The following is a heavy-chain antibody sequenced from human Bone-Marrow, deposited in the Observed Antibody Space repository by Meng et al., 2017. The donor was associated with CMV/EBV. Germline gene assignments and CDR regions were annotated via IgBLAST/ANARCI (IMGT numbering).Heavy chain of an antibody. CDR1: GFTSSSYA. V-gene: IGHV3-30*04. Sequence: GGSLRLSCAASGFTSSSYAMHWVRQAPGKGLEWVAVISYDGSNKYYADSVKGRFTISRDNAKNTLYLQMNSLRAEDTAVYYCARERTTAVNDAFDIWGQGKMVTVSS. CDR3: ARERTTAVNDAFDI. CDR2: ISYDGSNK. J-gene: IGHJ3*02. D-gene: IGHD1-7*01.